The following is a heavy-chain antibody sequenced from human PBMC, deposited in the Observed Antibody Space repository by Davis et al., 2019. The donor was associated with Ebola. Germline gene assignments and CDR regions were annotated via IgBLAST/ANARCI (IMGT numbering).Heavy chain of an antibody. D-gene: IGHD5-12*01. Sequence: SETLSLTCAVSGGPISSSNWWSWVRQPPGKGLEWIGEIYHSGSTNYNPSLKSRVTISVDKSKNQFSLKLSSVTAADTAVYYCARDLRGYDSGGDYWGQGTLVTVSS. J-gene: IGHJ4*02. CDR3: ARDLRGYDSGGDY. CDR2: IYHSGST. V-gene: IGHV4-4*02. CDR1: GGPISSSNW.